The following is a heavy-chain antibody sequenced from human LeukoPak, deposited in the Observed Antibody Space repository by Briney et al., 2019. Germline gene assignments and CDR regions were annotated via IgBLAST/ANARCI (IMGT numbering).Heavy chain of an antibody. CDR1: GGSISSSNW. J-gene: IGHJ4*02. CDR2: IYHSGST. D-gene: IGHD2-2*01. V-gene: IGHV4-4*02. Sequence: SGTLSLTCAVSGGSISSSNWWSWVRQPPGKGLEWIGEIYHSGSTNYNPSLKSRVTISVDKSKNQFSLKLSSVTAADTAVYYCARLGRDCSSTSCYRFTAMATLDYWGQGTLVTVSS. CDR3: ARLGRDCSSTSCYRFTAMATLDY.